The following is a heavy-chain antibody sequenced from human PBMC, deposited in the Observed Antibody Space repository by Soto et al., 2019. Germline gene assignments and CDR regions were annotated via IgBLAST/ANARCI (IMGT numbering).Heavy chain of an antibody. Sequence: ASVTVSCQASGGTFSSYAISWVRQAPGQGLEWMGGIIPIFGTANYAQKFQGRVTITADESTSTAYMELSSLRSEDTAVYYCARGRTAAVHGTWFDPWGQGTLVTVSS. J-gene: IGHJ5*02. D-gene: IGHD6-13*01. CDR2: IIPIFGTA. V-gene: IGHV1-69*13. CDR3: ARGRTAAVHGTWFDP. CDR1: GGTFSSYA.